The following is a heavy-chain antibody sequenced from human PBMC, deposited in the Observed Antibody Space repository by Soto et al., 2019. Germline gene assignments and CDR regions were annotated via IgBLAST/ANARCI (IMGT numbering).Heavy chain of an antibody. CDR2: ISGSGGST. D-gene: IGHD2-2*01. Sequence: EVQLLESGGGLVQPGGSLRLSCAASGFTFSSYAMSWVRHAPGKGLEWVSAISGSGGSTYYADSVKGRFTISRDNSKNTLYLQMNSLRAEDTAVYYCAKADHIVVVPAAIWGQGTLVTVSS. V-gene: IGHV3-23*01. CDR3: AKADHIVVVPAAI. CDR1: GFTFSSYA. J-gene: IGHJ4*02.